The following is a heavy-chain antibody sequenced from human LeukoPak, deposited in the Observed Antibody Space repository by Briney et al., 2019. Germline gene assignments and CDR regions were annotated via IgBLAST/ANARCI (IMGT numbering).Heavy chain of an antibody. V-gene: IGHV3-30*02. CDR3: AKEAYYYDSSGYSNPFDY. J-gene: IGHJ4*02. CDR2: IRYDGSNK. CDR1: GFTFSSYG. D-gene: IGHD3-22*01. Sequence: PGGSLRLSCAASGFTFSSYGMHWVRQAPGKGLEWVAFIRYDGSNKYYADSVKGRFTISRDNSKNTLYLQMDSLRAEDTAVYYCAKEAYYYDSSGYSNPFDYWGQGTLVTVSS.